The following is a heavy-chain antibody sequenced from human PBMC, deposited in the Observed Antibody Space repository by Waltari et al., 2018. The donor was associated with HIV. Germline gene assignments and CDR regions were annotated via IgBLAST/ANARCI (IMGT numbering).Heavy chain of an antibody. V-gene: IGHV4-61*02. D-gene: IGHD2-2*01. CDR2: IDTSGST. CDR1: GGSISSGSYY. CDR3: ARTYCSSTSCYGGANWFDP. Sequence: QVQLQESGPGLVKPSQTLSLTCTVAGGSISSGSYYWSWIRQPAGKGLEWIGRIDTSGSTNYTPSLKSRVTISVDTSKNQFSLKLSSVTAADTAVYYCARTYCSSTSCYGGANWFDPWGQGTLVTVSS. J-gene: IGHJ5*02.